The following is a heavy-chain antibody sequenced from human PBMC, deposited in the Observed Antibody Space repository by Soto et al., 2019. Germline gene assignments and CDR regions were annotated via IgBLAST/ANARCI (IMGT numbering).Heavy chain of an antibody. D-gene: IGHD3-10*01. CDR3: ARLYGSGSYFNFYFDY. CDR1: GGSISSYY. J-gene: IGHJ4*02. Sequence: PSETLSLTCTVSGGSISSYYWSWIRQPPGKGLEWIGYIYYSGSTNYNPSLKSRVTISVDTSKNQFSLKLSSVTAADTAVYYCARLYGSGSYFNFYFDYWGQGTLVTVS. CDR2: IYYSGST. V-gene: IGHV4-59*01.